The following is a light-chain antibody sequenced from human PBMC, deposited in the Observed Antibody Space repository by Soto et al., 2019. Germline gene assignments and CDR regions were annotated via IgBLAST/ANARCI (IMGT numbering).Light chain of an antibody. J-gene: IGKJ2*01. Sequence: EIVLTQSPATLALSPGERATLSCRASQRVSSYLAWYQQKPGQAPRLLIYDAFNRATGIPARFSGSGSGTDFTLTIGSLEPEDFAVYYCQLRSNWPLEYTFGQGTKLEIK. V-gene: IGKV3-11*01. CDR2: DAF. CDR1: QRVSSY. CDR3: QLRSNWPLEYT.